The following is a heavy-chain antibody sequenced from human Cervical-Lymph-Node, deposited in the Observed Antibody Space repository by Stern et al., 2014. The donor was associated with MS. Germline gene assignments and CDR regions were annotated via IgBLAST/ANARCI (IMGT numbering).Heavy chain of an antibody. CDR1: GGTFSSYA. CDR2: IIPIFGTA. CDR3: AREWYDSSGYPSYYYYYYGMDV. Sequence: DQLVESGAEVKKPGSSVKVSCKASGGTFSSYAISWVRQAPGQGLEWMGGIIPIFGTANYAQKFQGRVTITADESTSTAYMELSSLRSEDTAVYYCAREWYDSSGYPSYYYYYYGMDVWGQGTTVTVSS. V-gene: IGHV1-69*01. J-gene: IGHJ6*02. D-gene: IGHD3-22*01.